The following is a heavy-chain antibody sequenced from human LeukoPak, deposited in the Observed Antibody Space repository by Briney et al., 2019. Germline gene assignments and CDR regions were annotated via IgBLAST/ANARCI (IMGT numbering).Heavy chain of an antibody. V-gene: IGHV1-69*06. D-gene: IGHD3-22*01. J-gene: IGHJ3*02. Sequence: SVKVSCKASGGTFSSYAISWVRQAPGQGLEWMGGIIPIFGTANYAQKFQGRVTITADKSTSTAYMELSSLRSEDTAVYYCARTNYYDSSGYRPDAFDIWGQGTMVTVSS. CDR2: IIPIFGTA. CDR1: GGTFSSYA. CDR3: ARTNYYDSSGYRPDAFDI.